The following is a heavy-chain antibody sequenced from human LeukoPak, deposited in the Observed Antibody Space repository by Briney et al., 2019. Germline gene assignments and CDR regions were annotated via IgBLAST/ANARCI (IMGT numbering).Heavy chain of an antibody. CDR3: ARAVPYSGSLLDY. J-gene: IGHJ4*02. Sequence: PSQTLSLTCTVSGGSISSGSYFWSWIRQPAGKGLEWIGRIYTSGSTNYNPSLKSRVTISVDTSKNQFSLKLSSVTAADTAVYYCARAVPYSGSLLDYWVQGTLVTVSS. CDR1: GGSISSGSYF. V-gene: IGHV4-61*02. D-gene: IGHD1-26*01. CDR2: IYTSGST.